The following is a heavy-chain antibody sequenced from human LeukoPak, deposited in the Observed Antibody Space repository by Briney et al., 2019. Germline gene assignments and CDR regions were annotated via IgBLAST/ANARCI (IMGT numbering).Heavy chain of an antibody. Sequence: GASVKVSCKASGGTFSSYAISWVRQAPGQGLEWMGRIIPIFGTANYAQKFQGRVTITTDESTSTAYMELSSLRSEDTAVYYCVRDLPYYYDSSGFPFDYWGQGTLVTVSS. V-gene: IGHV1-69*05. J-gene: IGHJ4*02. D-gene: IGHD3-22*01. CDR2: IIPIFGTA. CDR3: VRDLPYYYDSSGFPFDY. CDR1: GGTFSSYA.